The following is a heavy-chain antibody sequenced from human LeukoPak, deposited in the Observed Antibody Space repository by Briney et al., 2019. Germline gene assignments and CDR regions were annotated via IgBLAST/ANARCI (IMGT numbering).Heavy chain of an antibody. CDR2: ISSSGSTI. CDR1: GFTFSSYW. CDR3: AELGITMIGGV. V-gene: IGHV3-48*04. J-gene: IGHJ6*04. Sequence: QAGGSLRLSCAASGFTFSSYWMSWVRQALGKGLEWVSYISSSGSTIYYADSVKGRFTISRDNAKNSLYLQLNGLRAEDTAVYYCAELGITMIGGVWGKGTTVTISS. D-gene: IGHD3-10*02.